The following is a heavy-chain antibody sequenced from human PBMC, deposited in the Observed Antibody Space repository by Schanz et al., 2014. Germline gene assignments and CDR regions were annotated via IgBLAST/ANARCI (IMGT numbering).Heavy chain of an antibody. CDR3: ARAHGNNWYGKGRDY. V-gene: IGHV3-13*01. CDR1: GFTLSNSD. Sequence: EVQLVESGGGLVKPGGSLRLSCEASGFTLSNSDMHWVRQGTGKGLEWVSTIGYLGDTYYPDSVKGRITISRDNSKNTLYQQKNSLRADDTAVYFCARAHGNNWYGKGRDYWGQGTQVTVSS. J-gene: IGHJ4*02. CDR2: IGYLGDT. D-gene: IGHD1-1*01.